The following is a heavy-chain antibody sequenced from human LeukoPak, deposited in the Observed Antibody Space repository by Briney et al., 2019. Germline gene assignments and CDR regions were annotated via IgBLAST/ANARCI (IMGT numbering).Heavy chain of an antibody. CDR3: ARGQPPPDILTGYYTGYLY. V-gene: IGHV1-69*06. CDR2: IIPIFGTA. CDR1: GGTFSSYA. J-gene: IGHJ4*02. D-gene: IGHD3-9*01. Sequence: ASVKVSCKASGGTFSSYAISWVRQAPGQGLEWMGGIIPIFGTANYAQKFQGRVTITADKSTSTAYMELSSLRSEDTAVYYCARGQPPPDILTGYYTGYLYWGQGTLVTVSS.